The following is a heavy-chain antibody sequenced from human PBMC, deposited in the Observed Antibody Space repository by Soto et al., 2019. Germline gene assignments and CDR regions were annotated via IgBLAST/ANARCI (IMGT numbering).Heavy chain of an antibody. V-gene: IGHV1-69*02. Sequence: SVKVSCKASGGTFSSYTISWVRQAPGQGLEWMGRIIPILGIANYAQKFQGRVTITADESTSTAYMELSSLRSEDTAVYYCARLSSFRIAVAVWGQGTLVTVSS. D-gene: IGHD6-19*01. CDR2: IIPILGIA. CDR3: ARLSSFRIAVAV. CDR1: GGTFSSYT. J-gene: IGHJ4*02.